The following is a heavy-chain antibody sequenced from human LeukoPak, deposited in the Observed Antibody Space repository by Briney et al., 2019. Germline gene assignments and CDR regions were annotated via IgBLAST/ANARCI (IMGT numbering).Heavy chain of an antibody. CDR2: IYYSGRT. Sequence: PSETLSLTCSVSGGSISSRTYYWAWIRQRPGKGLEWNGSIYYSGRTYYNPSLKSRVTISVDTSKNQFSLKLSSVTAADTAVYYCARHEYYGSGSDHRFDYWGQGTLVTVSS. CDR3: ARHEYYGSGSDHRFDY. CDR1: GGSISSRTYY. D-gene: IGHD3-10*01. V-gene: IGHV4-39*01. J-gene: IGHJ4*02.